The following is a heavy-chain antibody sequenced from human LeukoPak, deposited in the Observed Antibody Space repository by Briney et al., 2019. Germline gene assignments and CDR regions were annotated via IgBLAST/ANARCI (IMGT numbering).Heavy chain of an antibody. J-gene: IGHJ4*02. CDR3: ARHGAGGWSWGFDY. CDR1: GGSISSYY. D-gene: IGHD6-19*01. CDR2: IYYSGST. V-gene: IGHV4-59*08. Sequence: SETLSLTCTVSGGSISSYYWSWIRQPPGKGLEWIGYIYYSGSTNYNSSLKSRVTISVDTSKNQFSLKLSSVTAADTAVYYCARHGAGGWSWGFDYWGQGTLVTVSS.